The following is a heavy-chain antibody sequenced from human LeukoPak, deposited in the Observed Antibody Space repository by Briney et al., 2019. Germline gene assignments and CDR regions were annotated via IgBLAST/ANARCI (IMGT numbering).Heavy chain of an antibody. Sequence: PSETLSLTCTVSGGSSSSSSYYWGWIRQPPGKGLEWIGSIYYSGSTYYNPSLKSRVTISVDTSKNQFSLKLSSVTAADTAVYYCARHRDTKNYYGSGGFDYWGQGTLVTVSS. J-gene: IGHJ4*02. CDR1: GGSSSSSSYY. D-gene: IGHD3-10*01. CDR3: ARHRDTKNYYGSGGFDY. CDR2: IYYSGST. V-gene: IGHV4-39*01.